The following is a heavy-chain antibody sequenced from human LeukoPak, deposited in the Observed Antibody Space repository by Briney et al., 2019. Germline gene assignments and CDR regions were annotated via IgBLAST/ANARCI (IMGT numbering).Heavy chain of an antibody. J-gene: IGHJ6*02. D-gene: IGHD1-14*01. CDR1: GYSFTSFD. Sequence: ASLKVSCKASGYSFTSFDISWVRQAAGQGLEWMGWMNPNSGNTGYAQKFKGRVSMTRDTSINTAYVELNSLTSEDTAVYYCARVTRYYYGMDVWGQGATVTVSS. CDR3: ARVTRYYYGMDV. CDR2: MNPNSGNT. V-gene: IGHV1-8*01.